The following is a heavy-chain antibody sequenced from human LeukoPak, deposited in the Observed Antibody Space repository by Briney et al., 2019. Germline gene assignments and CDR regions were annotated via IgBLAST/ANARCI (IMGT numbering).Heavy chain of an antibody. CDR1: GGSFSGYY. CDR3: ARTLGYCSSTSCYFAEYFQH. J-gene: IGHJ1*01. D-gene: IGHD2-2*01. V-gene: IGHV4-34*01. Sequence: PSETLSLTCAVSGGSFSGYYWSWTRQPPGQGLEWIGEINHSGSTNYNPSLKSRVTISVDSSKNQFSLKLSSVTAADTAVYYCARTLGYCSSTSCYFAEYFQHWGQGTLVTVSS. CDR2: INHSGST.